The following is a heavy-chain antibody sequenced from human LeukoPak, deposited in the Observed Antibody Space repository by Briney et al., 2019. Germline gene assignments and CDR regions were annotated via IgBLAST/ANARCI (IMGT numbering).Heavy chain of an antibody. D-gene: IGHD5-18*01. CDR2: IYHSGST. V-gene: IGHV4-30-2*01. CDR1: GGSISSGGYS. Sequence: PSQTLSLTRAVSGGSISSGGYSWSWIRQPPGKGLEWIGYIYHSGSTYYNPSLKSRVTISVDRSKNQFSLKLSSVTAADTAVYYCARETDTAIDYWGQGTLVTVSS. J-gene: IGHJ4*02. CDR3: ARETDTAIDY.